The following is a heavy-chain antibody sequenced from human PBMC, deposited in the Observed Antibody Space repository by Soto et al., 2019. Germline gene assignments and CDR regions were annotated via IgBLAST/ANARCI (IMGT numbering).Heavy chain of an antibody. V-gene: IGHV2-5*02. CDR2: VYWDDDK. Sequence: SGPELVSPAHTLGQTCTSPGFSLGTSGVGVGWISQPPGEALEWLAVVYWDDDKRYSPSLNSRLTITKDTSKTQAALTMTNMDPVDTATYYCAHSEAAASLYYYYGMDVWGQGTTVTVSS. J-gene: IGHJ6*02. D-gene: IGHD6-13*01. CDR1: GFSLGTSGVG. CDR3: AHSEAAASLYYYYGMDV.